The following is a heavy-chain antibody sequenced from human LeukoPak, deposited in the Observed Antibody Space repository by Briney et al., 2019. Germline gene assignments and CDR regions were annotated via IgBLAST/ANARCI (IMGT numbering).Heavy chain of an antibody. CDR1: GFTFSDYY. Sequence: GGSLRLSCAASGFTFSDYYMSWIRQAPGKGLEWVSYISSSGSTIYYADSVKGRFTISRDNAKNSLYLQMNSLRAEDTAVYYCARDCNYYDSSGYCRWGQGTLVTVSS. CDR3: ARDCNYYDSSGYCR. CDR2: ISSSGSTI. V-gene: IGHV3-11*01. J-gene: IGHJ4*02. D-gene: IGHD3-22*01.